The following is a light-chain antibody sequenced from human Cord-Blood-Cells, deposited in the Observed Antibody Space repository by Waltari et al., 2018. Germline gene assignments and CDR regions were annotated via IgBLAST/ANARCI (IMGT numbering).Light chain of an antibody. V-gene: IGKV3-15*01. Sequence: EIVMTQSPATLSVSPGERATLSCRASQSVSSKLAWYQQKPGQAPRLLIYGASTRATGIPARFSGSESGTEFTLTISSLQSEDFAVYYCQQYNNWPVGRYTFGQGTKLGIK. CDR1: QSVSSK. CDR3: QQYNNWPVGRYT. CDR2: GAS. J-gene: IGKJ2*01.